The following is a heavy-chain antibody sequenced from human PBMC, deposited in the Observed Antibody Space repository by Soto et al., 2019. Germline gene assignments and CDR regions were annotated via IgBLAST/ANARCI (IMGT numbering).Heavy chain of an antibody. CDR2: IVVGSGNT. Sequence: GASVKVSCKASGFTFTSSAMQWVRQARGQRLEWKGRIVVGSGNTNYAQKFQERVTITRDMSTSTAYMELSSLRSEDTAVYYCAADPAYYYGSGSYHNWFDPWGQGTLVTVSS. CDR1: GFTFTSSA. D-gene: IGHD3-10*01. V-gene: IGHV1-58*02. J-gene: IGHJ5*02. CDR3: AADPAYYYGSGSYHNWFDP.